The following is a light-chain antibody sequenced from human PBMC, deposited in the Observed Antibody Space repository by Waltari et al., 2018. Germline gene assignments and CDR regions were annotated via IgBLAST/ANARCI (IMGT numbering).Light chain of an antibody. Sequence: QSALTQPASVSGSPGQSITISCTGTSSDVGGYKYVSWYQQHRGKAPKLMIYDVSKRPSGVSNLFSGSKSGNTASLTIYGLQAEDDADYYCSSYPSSSTPVVFGGGTQLTVL. CDR2: DVS. CDR1: SSDVGGYKY. J-gene: IGLJ2*01. V-gene: IGLV2-14*01. CDR3: SSYPSSSTPVV.